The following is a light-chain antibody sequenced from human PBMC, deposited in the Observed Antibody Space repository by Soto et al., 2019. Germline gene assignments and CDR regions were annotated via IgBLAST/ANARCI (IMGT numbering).Light chain of an antibody. V-gene: IGLV6-57*04. CDR1: SGSIASNY. Sequence: NFMLTQPHSVSESPGKTVTISCTRSSGSIASNYVQWYQQRPGSAPTTVIYEDNQSPSGVPDRFSGSIDSSSNSASLTISGLKTEDEADYYCQSYDSSFVVFGGGTKVTVL. CDR3: QSYDSSFVV. J-gene: IGLJ2*01. CDR2: EDN.